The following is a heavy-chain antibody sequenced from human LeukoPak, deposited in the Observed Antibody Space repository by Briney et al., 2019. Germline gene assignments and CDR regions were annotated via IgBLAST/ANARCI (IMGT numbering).Heavy chain of an antibody. CDR1: GGSISSYY. CDR3: ARASYCSGGSCYSYYFDY. CDR2: IYTSGST. J-gene: IGHJ4*02. D-gene: IGHD2-15*01. V-gene: IGHV4-4*07. Sequence: SETLSLTCTVSGGSISSYYWRRIRQPAGKGLEWIGRIYTSGSTNYNPSLKSRVTMSVDTSKNQFSLKLSSVTAADTAVYYCARASYCSGGSCYSYYFDYWGQGTLVTVSS.